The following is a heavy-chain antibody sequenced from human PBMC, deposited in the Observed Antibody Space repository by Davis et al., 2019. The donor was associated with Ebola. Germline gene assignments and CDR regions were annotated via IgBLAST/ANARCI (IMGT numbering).Heavy chain of an antibody. CDR2: ISGTSSDI. J-gene: IGHJ6*02. D-gene: IGHD6-19*01. CDR3: ARSIAVVYGMDV. V-gene: IGHV3-21*01. CDR1: GFTFGSYT. Sequence: PGGSLRLSCAASGFTFGSYTLNWVRQAPGKGLEWVSSISGTSSDIHYADSLRGRFTISRDNAKNSLYLQMHSLRAEDTAVYYCARSIAVVYGMDVWGQGTTVTVSS.